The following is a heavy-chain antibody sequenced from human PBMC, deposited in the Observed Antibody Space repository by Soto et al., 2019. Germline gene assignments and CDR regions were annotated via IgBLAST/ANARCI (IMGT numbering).Heavy chain of an antibody. J-gene: IGHJ4*02. D-gene: IGHD1-26*01. Sequence: QVQLVQSGAEVKKPGASVKVSCKASGYTFTGYYMHWVRQAPGQGLEWMGWINPSSGGTNYAQKFQGWVTMTRDTSISTAYMELSRLRSDDTAVYYCARAEWELLPFDYWGQGTLVTVSS. V-gene: IGHV1-2*04. CDR3: ARAEWELLPFDY. CDR2: INPSSGGT. CDR1: GYTFTGYY.